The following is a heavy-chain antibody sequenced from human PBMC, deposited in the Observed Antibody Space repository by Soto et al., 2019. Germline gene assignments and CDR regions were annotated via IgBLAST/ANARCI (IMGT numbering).Heavy chain of an antibody. D-gene: IGHD3-3*01. CDR2: INSDGSST. V-gene: IGHV3-74*01. J-gene: IGHJ6*03. Sequence: PGVSLRVSCAAAGCTFSSYWMHWVRQAPGKGLVWVSRINSDGSSTSYADSVKGRFTISRDNAKNTLYLQMNSLRAEDTAVYYYASLPTIFGVVLRSYYYYMGVWGKGTTVTVSS. CDR1: GCTFSSYW. CDR3: ASLPTIFGVVLRSYYYYMGV.